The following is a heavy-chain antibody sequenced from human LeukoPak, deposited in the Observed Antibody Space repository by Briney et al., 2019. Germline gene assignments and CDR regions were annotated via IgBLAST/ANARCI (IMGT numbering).Heavy chain of an antibody. CDR2: ISGSSSYI. Sequence: KPGGSLRLSCAASGFTFSSYSMNWVRQAPGKGLEWVSSISGSSSYIYYADSVKGRFTISRDNAKNSLYLQMNSLRAEDTAVYYCARDGVVPANDYWGQGTLVTVSS. D-gene: IGHD2-2*01. J-gene: IGHJ4*02. CDR3: ARDGVVPANDY. V-gene: IGHV3-21*01. CDR1: GFTFSSYS.